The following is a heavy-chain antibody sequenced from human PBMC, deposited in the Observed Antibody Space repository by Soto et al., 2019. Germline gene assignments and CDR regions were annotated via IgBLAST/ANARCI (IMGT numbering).Heavy chain of an antibody. CDR1: GFTFSSYA. V-gene: IGHV3-30-3*01. CDR3: AREGVDSSGYEYYFDY. J-gene: IGHJ4*02. Sequence: QVQLVESGGGVVQPGRSLRLSCAASGFTFSSYALHWVRQAPGKGLEWVAVISYDGSNKYYADSVKGRFTISRDNSKNTLYLQMNSLIAEDTAVYYCAREGVDSSGYEYYFDYWGQGTLVTVSS. D-gene: IGHD3-22*01. CDR2: ISYDGSNK.